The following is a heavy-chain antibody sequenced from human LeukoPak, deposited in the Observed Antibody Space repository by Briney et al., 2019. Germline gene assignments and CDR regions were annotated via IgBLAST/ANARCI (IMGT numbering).Heavy chain of an antibody. CDR1: GGSISSGDYY. Sequence: KSSQTLSLTCTVSGGSISSGDYYWSWIRQPPGKGLEWIGYIYYSGSTYYNPSLKSRVTISVDTSKNQFSLKLSSVTAADTAVYYCARYSGYDDGYDYWGQGILVTVSS. V-gene: IGHV4-30-4*01. J-gene: IGHJ4*02. CDR3: ARYSGYDDGYDY. D-gene: IGHD5-12*01. CDR2: IYYSGST.